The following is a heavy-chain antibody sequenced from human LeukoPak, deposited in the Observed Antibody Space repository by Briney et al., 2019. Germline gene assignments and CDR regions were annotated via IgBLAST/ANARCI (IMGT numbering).Heavy chain of an antibody. CDR1: GYSFTSYW. CDR3: TRRGYCSGGDCYSAAFDI. D-gene: IGHD2-15*01. CDR2: IYPGDSDT. V-gene: IGHV5-51*01. Sequence: PGESLKISCKGSGYSFTSYWIAWVRQMPGKGLEWMGIIYPGDSDTRYSPPFHGQVTISVDKSISTAYLQWSSLKASDTAMYYCTRRGYCSGGDCYSAAFDIWGQGTMVTVSS. J-gene: IGHJ3*02.